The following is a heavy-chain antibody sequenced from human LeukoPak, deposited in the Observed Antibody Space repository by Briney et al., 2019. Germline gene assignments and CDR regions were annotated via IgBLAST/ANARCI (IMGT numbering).Heavy chain of an antibody. V-gene: IGHV3-72*01. CDR3: ARDASASLDY. Sequence: PGGSLRLSCAASGFTFGDHYMDWVRQAPGKGLEWVSRTKNKANSYTTQYAASVKGRFTVSRDDSKNSLSLQMNNLETEDTAVDYCARDASASLDYWGQGTLVTVSS. CDR1: GFTFGDHY. J-gene: IGHJ4*02. CDR2: TKNKANSYTT. D-gene: IGHD2-2*01.